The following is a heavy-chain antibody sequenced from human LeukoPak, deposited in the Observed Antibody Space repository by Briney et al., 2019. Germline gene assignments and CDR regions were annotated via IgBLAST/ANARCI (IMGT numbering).Heavy chain of an antibody. CDR3: ARDRAFGYCTAGSCPLFDY. CDR1: GGSLNNYY. CDR2: IYTSGST. Sequence: PSETLSLTCTVSGGSLNNYYWTWIRQPAGKGLEWIGRIYTSGSTNYNPSLKSRVTMSVDTSKNQFSLKLSSVTAADTAVYYCARDRAFGYCTAGSCPLFDYWGQGTLVIVSS. V-gene: IGHV4-4*07. J-gene: IGHJ4*01. D-gene: IGHD2-15*01.